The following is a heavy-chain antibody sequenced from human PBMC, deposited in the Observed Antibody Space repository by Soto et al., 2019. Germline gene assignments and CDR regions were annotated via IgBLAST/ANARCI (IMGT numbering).Heavy chain of an antibody. CDR3: AKEHTAMKVATITFYPTRFVRY. Sequence: PGGSLRLSCAASGFTFSSYAMSWVRQAPGKGLEWVSAISGSGGSSYYADSVKGRFTISRDNSKNTLYLQMNSLRAEDTAVYYCAKEHTAMKVATITFYPTRFVRYWGQGSLVTVSS. CDR2: ISGSGGSS. D-gene: IGHD5-12*01. V-gene: IGHV3-23*01. CDR1: GFTFSSYA. J-gene: IGHJ4*02.